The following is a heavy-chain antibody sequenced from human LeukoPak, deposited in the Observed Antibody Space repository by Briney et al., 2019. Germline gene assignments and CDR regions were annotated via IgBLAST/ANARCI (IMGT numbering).Heavy chain of an antibody. Sequence: PGGSLRLSCAASGFTFSSYAMHWVRQAPGKGLEWVAVLSYDGSNKYYADSVKGRFTISRDNSKNTLYLQMNSLRAEDTAVYYCARENCGGDCYVDYWGQGTLVTVSS. CDR1: GFTFSSYA. CDR3: ARENCGGDCYVDY. J-gene: IGHJ4*02. D-gene: IGHD2-21*02. V-gene: IGHV3-30*01. CDR2: LSYDGSNK.